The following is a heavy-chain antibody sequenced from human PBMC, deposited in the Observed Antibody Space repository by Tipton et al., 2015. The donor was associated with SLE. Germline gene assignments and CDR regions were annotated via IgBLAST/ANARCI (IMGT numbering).Heavy chain of an antibody. V-gene: IGHV4-59*01. J-gene: IGHJ4*02. CDR1: GGSISSYY. Sequence: LRLSCTVSGGSISSYYWSWIRQPPGKGLEWIGSRHHGGSTNYNPALTSRVTISGDPSKNQFSLRLTSVTAADTAVYYCVRDHVGVGDFDYWGQGALVTVSS. CDR2: RHHGGST. CDR3: VRDHVGVGDFDY. D-gene: IGHD1-26*01.